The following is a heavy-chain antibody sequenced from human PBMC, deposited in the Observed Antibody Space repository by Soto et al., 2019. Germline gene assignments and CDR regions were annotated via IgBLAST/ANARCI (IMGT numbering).Heavy chain of an antibody. D-gene: IGHD2-2*01. V-gene: IGHV3-72*01. Sequence: GFSLGLGCAACGYSVWIQYVAWVRKAPRKELEWVGVGRSRNKENSYTTEYAASVKGRFTISRDDSKSSLYLQMNSLKTVDTAVYFCVRSQLPETWYSDLWGRGTLVTVTP. CDR3: VRSQLPETWYSDL. J-gene: IGHJ2*01. CDR2: SRNKENSYTT. CDR1: GYSVWIQY.